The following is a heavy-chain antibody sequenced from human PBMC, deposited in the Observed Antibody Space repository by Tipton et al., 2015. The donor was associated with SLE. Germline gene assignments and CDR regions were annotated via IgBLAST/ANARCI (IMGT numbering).Heavy chain of an antibody. CDR3: ATCGAFVYMDV. CDR2: IYYSGST. J-gene: IGHJ6*03. D-gene: IGHD3-10*01. Sequence: TLSLTCTVSGGSISSSSYYWGWIRQPPGKGLEWIGSIYYSGSTYYNPSLKSRVTISVDTSENQFSLKLSSVTAADTAVYCCATCGAFVYMDVWAKGTTVAVSS. V-gene: IGHV4-39*07. CDR1: GGSISSSSYY.